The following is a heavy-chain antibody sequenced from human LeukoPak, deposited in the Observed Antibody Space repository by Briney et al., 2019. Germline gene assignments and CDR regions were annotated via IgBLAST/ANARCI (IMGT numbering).Heavy chain of an antibody. CDR3: ARDSYRALDY. CDR2: INQDGSEK. CDR1: GFTFSDYG. J-gene: IGHJ4*02. Sequence: GGSLRLSCAASGFTFSDYGMHWVRQAPGKGLEWVAHINQDGSEKYYVDSVKGRFTISRDNAKNSLYLQMHSLRADDTAVYYCARDSYRALDYWGQGTLVTVSS. V-gene: IGHV3-7*01. D-gene: IGHD1-14*01.